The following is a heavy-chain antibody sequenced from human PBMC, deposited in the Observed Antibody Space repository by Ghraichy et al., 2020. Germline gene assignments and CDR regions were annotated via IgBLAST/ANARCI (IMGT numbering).Heavy chain of an antibody. CDR2: IKQDGSEK. CDR1: GFTFSRYW. D-gene: IGHD2-2*01. J-gene: IGHJ6*02. V-gene: IGHV3-7*01. CDR3: ARDSCSSTSCYFYYGMDI. Sequence: GGSLRLSCAASGFTFSRYWMSWVRQAPGKGLEWVANIKQDGSEKYYVDSVKGRFTISRDNAKNSLYLQMNSLRAEDTAVYYCARDSCSSTSCYFYYGMDIWGQGTTVTVSS.